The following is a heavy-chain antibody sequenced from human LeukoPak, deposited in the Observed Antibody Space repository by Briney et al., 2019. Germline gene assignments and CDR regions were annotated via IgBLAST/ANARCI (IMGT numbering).Heavy chain of an antibody. CDR2: IYSTGST. CDR1: GASISSSRYY. D-gene: IGHD3-22*01. CDR3: ARDYTMTHAFDI. V-gene: IGHV4-61*01. Sequence: SETLSLTCSVSGASISSSRYYWGWIRQPPGKGLEWIGYIYSTGSTNYNPSLKSRVTISVDTSKNQFFLNLNSVTAADTALYYCARDYTMTHAFDIWGQGTLVTVSS. J-gene: IGHJ3*02.